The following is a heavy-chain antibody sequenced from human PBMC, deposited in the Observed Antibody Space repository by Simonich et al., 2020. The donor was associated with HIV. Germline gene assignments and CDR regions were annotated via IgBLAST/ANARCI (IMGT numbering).Heavy chain of an antibody. Sequence: EVQLLESGGGLVQPGGSLRLSCEASGFTFSSYAMSWVRQAPGKGLEWVSAISGSGATTYYADSVKGRFTISRDNSKNTMYLQMNSLRAEDTAVYYCARDAVATIHYYYYMDVWGKGTTVTVSS. J-gene: IGHJ6*03. D-gene: IGHD5-12*01. CDR2: ISGSGATT. CDR3: ARDAVATIHYYYYMDV. V-gene: IGHV3-23*01. CDR1: GFTFSSYA.